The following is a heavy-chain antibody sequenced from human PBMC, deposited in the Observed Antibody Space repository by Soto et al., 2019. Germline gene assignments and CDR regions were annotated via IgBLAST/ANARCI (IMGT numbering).Heavy chain of an antibody. Sequence: SVKVSCKASGGTFSSYPISWVLQAPGQGLEWMGGIIPIFGTANYAQKLQGRVTITADESTSTAYMELSSLRSEDTAVYYCARDRNYGGNPYYFDYWGQGTLVTVSS. D-gene: IGHD4-17*01. J-gene: IGHJ4*02. CDR2: IIPIFGTA. V-gene: IGHV1-69*13. CDR1: GGTFSSYP. CDR3: ARDRNYGGNPYYFDY.